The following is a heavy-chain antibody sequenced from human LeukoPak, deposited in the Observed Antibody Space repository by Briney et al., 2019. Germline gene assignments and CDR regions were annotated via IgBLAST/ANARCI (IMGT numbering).Heavy chain of an antibody. Sequence: PSQTLSLTCTVSGGSISSGGYYWSWIRQPPGKGLEWIGYIYHSGSTYYNPSLKSRVTISVDRSKNQFSLKLSSVTAADTAVYYCARDQGVGSYYYYYYMDVWGKGTTVTVSS. V-gene: IGHV4-30-2*01. CDR2: IYHSGST. CDR1: GGSISSGGYY. J-gene: IGHJ6*03. CDR3: ARDQGVGSYYYYYYMDV. D-gene: IGHD1-26*01.